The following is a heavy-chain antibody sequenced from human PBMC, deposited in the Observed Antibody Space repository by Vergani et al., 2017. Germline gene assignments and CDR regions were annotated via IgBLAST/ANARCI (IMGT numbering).Heavy chain of an antibody. CDR1: GFTFSSYW. Sequence: EVQLVESGGGLVQPGGSLRPSCAASGFTFSSYWMSWVRQAPGKGLEWVANIKQVGSEKYYVDSVKGRLTISRDNAKNSLYLQINSLRAEDTAVYYCARVRAVAVSIGGMDVGSEGSTVTVSS. V-gene: IGHV3-7*01. CDR3: ARVRAVAVSIGGMDV. D-gene: IGHD6-19*01. J-gene: IGHJ6*04. CDR2: IKQVGSEK.